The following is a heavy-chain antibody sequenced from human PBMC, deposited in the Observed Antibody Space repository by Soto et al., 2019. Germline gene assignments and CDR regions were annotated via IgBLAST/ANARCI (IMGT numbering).Heavy chain of an antibody. J-gene: IGHJ4*02. Sequence: PGGSLRLSCAASGFTVSSNYMSWVRQAPGKGLEWVSVIYSGGSTYYADSVKGRFTISRDNSKNTLYLQMNSLRAEDTAVYYCARLIYSSSFGFDYWGQGPLVTVSS. CDR2: IYSGGST. CDR3: ARLIYSSSFGFDY. V-gene: IGHV3-66*04. D-gene: IGHD6-6*01. CDR1: GFTVSSNY.